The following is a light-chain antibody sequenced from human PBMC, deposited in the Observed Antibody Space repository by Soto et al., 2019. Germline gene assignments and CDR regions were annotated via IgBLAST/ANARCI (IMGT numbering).Light chain of an antibody. CDR2: WAS. V-gene: IGKV4-1*01. CDR1: QSVLYSSNNKNY. Sequence: DIVVIQSPDSLAVPLGERATINCKSSQSVLYSSNNKNYVAWYQQKPGQPPKLLISWASTRESGVPDRFSGSGSGTDFTLTISSLQAEDVAVYYCQQHYSTPLAFGGGTKVDIK. J-gene: IGKJ4*01. CDR3: QQHYSTPLA.